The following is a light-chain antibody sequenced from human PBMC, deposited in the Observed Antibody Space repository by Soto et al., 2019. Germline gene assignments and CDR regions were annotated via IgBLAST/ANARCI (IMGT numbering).Light chain of an antibody. V-gene: IGKV3-20*01. J-gene: IGKJ1*01. CDR3: HQYGSSPRT. CDR1: QSVTNSE. CDR2: AAS. Sequence: FVLTQSPGNLSLSPGERVTLSCKVSQSVTNSELAWYQQKPGQAPRLLIYAASSRATGIPDRFSGGGSGTDFTLTISSLEPEDFAVYYCHQYGSSPRTFGQGTKVDIK.